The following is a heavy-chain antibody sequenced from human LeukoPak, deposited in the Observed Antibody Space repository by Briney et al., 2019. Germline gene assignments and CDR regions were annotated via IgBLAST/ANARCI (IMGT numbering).Heavy chain of an antibody. Sequence: PGGSLRLSCAASGFTFSSYAMSWVRQAPGKGLEWVSAISGSGGSTYYADSVKGRFTISRDNSKNTLYLQMNSLRAEDTAVYCCAKDAGYSSSWYGYAFGYWGQGTLVTVSS. CDR1: GFTFSSYA. CDR2: ISGSGGST. D-gene: IGHD6-13*01. V-gene: IGHV3-23*01. J-gene: IGHJ4*02. CDR3: AKDAGYSSSWYGYAFGY.